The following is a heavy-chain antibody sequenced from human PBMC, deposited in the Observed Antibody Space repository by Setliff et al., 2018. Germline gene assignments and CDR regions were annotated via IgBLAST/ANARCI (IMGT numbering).Heavy chain of an antibody. CDR1: GFTFNTYL. CDR3: VRDDVRGYYMDV. D-gene: IGHD3-10*02. J-gene: IGHJ6*03. V-gene: IGHV3-48*01. Sequence: GGSLRLSCAASGFTFNTYLMNWARQAPGKGLEWVSHIRDTGTTVHYADSVKGRFTISRDNAKNSLYLQLNSLRAEDTAVYYCVRDDVRGYYMDVWGKGTTVTVSS. CDR2: IRDTGTTV.